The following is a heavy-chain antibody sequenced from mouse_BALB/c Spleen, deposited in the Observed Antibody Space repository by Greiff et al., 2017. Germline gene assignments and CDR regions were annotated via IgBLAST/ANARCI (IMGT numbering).Heavy chain of an antibody. CDR1: GFTFSSFG. CDR3: ARDEFAY. J-gene: IGHJ3*01. Sequence: EVQLQESGGGLVQPGGSRKLSCAASGFTFSSFGMHWVRQAPEKGLEWVAYISSGSSTIYYADTVKGRFTISRDNPKNTLFLQMTSLRSEDTAMYYCARDEFAYWGQGTLVTVSA. V-gene: IGHV5-17*02. CDR2: ISSGSSTI.